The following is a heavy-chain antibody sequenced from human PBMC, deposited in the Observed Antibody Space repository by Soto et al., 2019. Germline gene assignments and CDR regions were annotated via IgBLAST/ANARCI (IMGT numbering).Heavy chain of an antibody. V-gene: IGHV1-3*01. CDR1: GYTFTSYA. J-gene: IGHJ6*02. D-gene: IGHD6-13*01. CDR2: INAGNGNT. CDR3: ARWGAGGTSGMDV. Sequence: ASVKVSCKASGYTFTSYAMHWVRQAPGQRLEWMGWINAGNGNTKYSQKFQGRVTITRDTSASTAYMELRSLTSDDTAVYYCARWGAGGTSGMDVWGQGTTVTVSS.